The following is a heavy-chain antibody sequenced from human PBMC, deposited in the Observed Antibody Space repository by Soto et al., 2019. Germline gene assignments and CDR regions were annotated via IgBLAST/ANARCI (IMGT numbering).Heavy chain of an antibody. V-gene: IGHV4-39*01. Sequence: QLQLQESGPGLVKPSETLSLTCTVSGGSISNSSYYWGWIRQPPGKGLEWIGHIYYTGTSYYNPSLKGRVTLSVDTSKNQFSLMLNSMTAADTAVFYCTRLQRRWLSSDSWGQGTLVTVSS. CDR3: TRLQRRWLSSDS. J-gene: IGHJ4*02. CDR2: IYYTGTS. CDR1: GGSISNSSYY. D-gene: IGHD5-12*01.